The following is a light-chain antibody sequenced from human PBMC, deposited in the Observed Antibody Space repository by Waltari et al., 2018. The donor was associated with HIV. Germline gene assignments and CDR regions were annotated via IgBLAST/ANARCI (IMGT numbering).Light chain of an antibody. V-gene: IGLV2-8*01. CDR1: SSDVGAYNY. CDR3: SSYAGSNIWV. CDR2: EVS. J-gene: IGLJ3*02. Sequence: QSALTQPPSASGSPGQSVTISCTGTSSDVGAYNYVCWHQQYPGKAPKLMIYEVSKRPSGVPDRFSGSKSGNMASLTVSGLQAEDEADYYCSSYAGSNIWVFGGGTKLTVL.